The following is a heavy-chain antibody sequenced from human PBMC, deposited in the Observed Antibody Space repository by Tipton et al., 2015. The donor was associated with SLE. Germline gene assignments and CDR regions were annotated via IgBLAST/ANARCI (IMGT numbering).Heavy chain of an antibody. CDR1: GFTFNIYA. CDR3: AKVKVYYFDRGYFDS. V-gene: IGHV3-30*04. Sequence: SLRLSCAGSGFTFNIYAMHWVRQAPGKGLKWVASMSYDGSTKYYADSVKGRFTISRDNSKNTLYLQMNSLRAEDTAVYYCAKVKVYYFDRGYFDSWGQGTLVTVSS. CDR2: MSYDGSTK. J-gene: IGHJ4*02. D-gene: IGHD3-22*01.